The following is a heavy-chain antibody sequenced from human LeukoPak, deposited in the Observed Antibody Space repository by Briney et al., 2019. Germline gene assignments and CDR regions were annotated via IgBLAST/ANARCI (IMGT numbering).Heavy chain of an antibody. CDR1: GFTFSSYS. Sequence: GGSLRLSCAASGFTFSSYSMNWVRQAPGKGLEWVSSISSSSSYIYYADSVKGRFTISRDNAKNSLYLQMNSLRAEDTAVYYSARDGYSSSWYYRYYYYYMDVWGKGTTVTVSS. CDR3: ARDGYSSSWYYRYYYYYMDV. J-gene: IGHJ6*03. CDR2: ISSSSSYI. D-gene: IGHD6-13*01. V-gene: IGHV3-21*01.